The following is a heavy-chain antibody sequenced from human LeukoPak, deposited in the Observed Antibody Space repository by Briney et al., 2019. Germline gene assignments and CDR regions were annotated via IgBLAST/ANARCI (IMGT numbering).Heavy chain of an antibody. CDR1: GFSFSNSG. CDR3: AKYRGVRQVWNWFDS. D-gene: IGHD1-1*01. V-gene: IGHV3-33*06. Sequence: GRSLRLSCEASGFSFSNSGMHWVRQAPGKGPEWVAVTSLDGSIKNYADSVKGRFTISRDNSKNTLYLQMTSLRVEDTAVYYCAKYRGVRQVWNWFDSCGQGTLVTVSS. J-gene: IGHJ5*01. CDR2: TSLDGSIK.